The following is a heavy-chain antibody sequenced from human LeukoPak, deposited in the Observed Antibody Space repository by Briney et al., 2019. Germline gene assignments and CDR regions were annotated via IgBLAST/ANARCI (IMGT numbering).Heavy chain of an antibody. Sequence: SETLSLTCTVSGGSITHYYWSWIRQPAGKGLEWIGRISSSGSTNYNPSLKSRVTMSVDMSKNQFFLELSSVTAADTAIYYCAREYGDFDYWGQGTLVTVSS. CDR2: ISSSGST. CDR1: GGSITHYY. D-gene: IGHD4-17*01. J-gene: IGHJ4*02. V-gene: IGHV4-4*07. CDR3: AREYGDFDY.